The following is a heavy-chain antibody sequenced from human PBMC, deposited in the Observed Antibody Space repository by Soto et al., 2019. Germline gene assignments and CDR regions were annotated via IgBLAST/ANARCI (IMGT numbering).Heavy chain of an antibody. D-gene: IGHD3-10*01. CDR1: GFTFSTYS. CDR2: ITTSNII. CDR3: VAREGRVAGSDFDY. J-gene: IGHJ4*02. Sequence: EVQLVESGGGLVRPGGSLRLSCAASGFTFSTYSMNWVRQAPGKGLEWVSYITTSNIIYYAASVRGRFTISRDNAKNSVFLQMSSLRDEDTALYYCVAREGRVAGSDFDYWGQGTLVTVSS. V-gene: IGHV3-48*02.